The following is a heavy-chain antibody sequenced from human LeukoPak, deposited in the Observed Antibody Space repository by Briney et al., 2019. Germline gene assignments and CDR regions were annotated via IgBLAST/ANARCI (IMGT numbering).Heavy chain of an antibody. J-gene: IGHJ6*03. CDR3: ARLSYKRQYYYYYMDV. CDR2: IYYSGST. D-gene: IGHD3-10*01. CDR1: GGSISSYY. Sequence: SETLSLTCTVSGGSISSYYWSWIRQPPGKGLEWIGYIYYSGSTNYNPSLKSRVTISVDTSKNQFSLKLSSVTAADTAVYYCARLSYKRQYYYYYMDVWGKGTTVTISS. V-gene: IGHV4-59*12.